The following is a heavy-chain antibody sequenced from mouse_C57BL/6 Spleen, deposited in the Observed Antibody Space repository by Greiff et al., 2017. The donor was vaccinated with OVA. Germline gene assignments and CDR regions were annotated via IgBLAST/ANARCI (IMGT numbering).Heavy chain of an antibody. CDR1: GFSLTSYG. CDR2: IWSDGST. CDR3: ARHGPPYGYDGAWFAY. J-gene: IGHJ3*01. V-gene: IGHV2-6-1*01. D-gene: IGHD2-2*01. Sequence: VQLQESGPGLVAPSQSLSITCTVSGFSLTSYGVHWVRQPPGKGLEWLVVIWSDGSTTYNSALKSRLSISKDNSKSQVFLKMNSLQTDDTAMYYCARHGPPYGYDGAWFAYWGQGTLVTVSA.